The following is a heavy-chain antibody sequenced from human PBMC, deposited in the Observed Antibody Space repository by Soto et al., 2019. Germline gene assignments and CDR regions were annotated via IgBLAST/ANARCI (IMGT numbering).Heavy chain of an antibody. V-gene: IGHV3-48*02. CDR2: ISSSSSTI. CDR3: ARDAPRCSGGTCLDY. CDR1: GFTFSSFS. D-gene: IGHD2-15*01. Sequence: VGSLRLSCAASGFTFSSFSMHWVRQAPGKGLEWVSYISSSSSTIYYADSVRGRFTISRDNAKNSLYLQMNSLRDEDTAVFYCARDAPRCSGGTCLDYWGQGTLVTVSS. J-gene: IGHJ4*02.